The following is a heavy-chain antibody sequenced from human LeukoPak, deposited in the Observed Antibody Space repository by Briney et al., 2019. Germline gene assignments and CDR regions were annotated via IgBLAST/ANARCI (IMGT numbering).Heavy chain of an antibody. CDR1: GFTFSNFG. J-gene: IGHJ5*02. CDR3: AKGLLSGSYYNNWFDP. Sequence: GGSLRLSCAASGFTFSNFGMHWVRQAPGKGLEWVAVISYDGNNKYYTDSVKGRFTISRDNSKNTLYLQMNSLRAEDTVVYYCAKGLLSGSYYNNWFDPWGQGTLVTVSS. V-gene: IGHV3-30*18. CDR2: ISYDGNNK. D-gene: IGHD3-10*01.